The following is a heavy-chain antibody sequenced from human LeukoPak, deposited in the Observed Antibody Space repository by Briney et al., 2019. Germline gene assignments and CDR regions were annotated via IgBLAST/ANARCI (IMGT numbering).Heavy chain of an antibody. V-gene: IGHV3-30-3*01. J-gene: IGHJ3*02. D-gene: IGHD1/OR15-1a*01. CDR3: ARGAGEHAFDI. Sequence: GGSLRLSCAASGFTFSSYAMHWVRQAPGKGLEWVAVISYDGSNKYYADSVKGRFTISRDNSKNTLYLQMNSLRAGDTAVYYCARGAGEHAFDIWGQGTMVTVSS. CDR2: ISYDGSNK. CDR1: GFTFSSYA.